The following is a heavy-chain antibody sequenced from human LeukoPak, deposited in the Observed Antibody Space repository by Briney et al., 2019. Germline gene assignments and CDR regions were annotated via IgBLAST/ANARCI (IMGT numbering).Heavy chain of an antibody. J-gene: IGHJ4*02. D-gene: IGHD3-10*01. CDR2: IDGGGGRT. V-gene: IGHV3-23*01. Sequence: GGSLRLSCTASGFAFSSYAMSWVRQAPGVGLEWVSAIDGGGGRTWHADSVKGRFTISRDNSKNTLYLQMNSLRAEDTAVYYCAKPGVRGVIMWSFDYWGQGTLVTVSS. CDR3: AKPGVRGVIMWSFDY. CDR1: GFAFSSYA.